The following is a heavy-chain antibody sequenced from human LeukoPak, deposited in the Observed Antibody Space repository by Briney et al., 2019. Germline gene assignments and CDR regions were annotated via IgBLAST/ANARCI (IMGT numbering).Heavy chain of an antibody. CDR1: GFTFSRSW. CDR2: IKEDGSQK. J-gene: IGHJ4*02. Sequence: PGGSLRLSRAASGFTFSRSWMIWVRQAPGKGLEWVANIKEDGSQKFYVDSVKGRFTISRDNARNSLYLQMSSLRAEDTAVYYCARGFGDCWGQGTLVTVSS. V-gene: IGHV3-7*04. CDR3: ARGFGDC. D-gene: IGHD3-10*01.